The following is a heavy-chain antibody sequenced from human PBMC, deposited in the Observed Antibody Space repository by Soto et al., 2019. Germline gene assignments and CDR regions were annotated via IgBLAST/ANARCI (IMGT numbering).Heavy chain of an antibody. V-gene: IGHV4-38-2*01. J-gene: IGHJ5*02. CDR3: ARVPVYSSSDNWFDP. D-gene: IGHD6-6*01. CDR2: IYHSGST. CDR1: GYSIRSGYY. Sequence: PSETLSLTCAVSGYSIRSGYYWGWIRQPPGKGLEWIGSIYHSGSTYYNPSLKSRVTISVDTSKNQFSLKLSSVTAADTAVYYCARVPVYSSSDNWFDPWGQGTLVTVSS.